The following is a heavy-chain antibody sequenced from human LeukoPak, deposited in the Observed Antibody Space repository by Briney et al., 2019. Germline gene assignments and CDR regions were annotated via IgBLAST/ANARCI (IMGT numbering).Heavy chain of an antibody. D-gene: IGHD6-13*01. CDR3: ARGDSSSWNNYFDY. V-gene: IGHV3-33*08. CDR2: IWYDGSNK. Sequence: PGGSLRLSCAASGFTFSSYSMNWVRQAPGKGLEWVAVIWYDGSNKYYADSVKGRFTISRDNSKNTLYLQMNSLRAEDTAVYYCARGDSSSWNNYFDYWGQGTLVTVSS. J-gene: IGHJ4*02. CDR1: GFTFSSYS.